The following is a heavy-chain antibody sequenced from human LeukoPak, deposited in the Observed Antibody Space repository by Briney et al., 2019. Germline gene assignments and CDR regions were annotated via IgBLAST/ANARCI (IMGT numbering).Heavy chain of an antibody. J-gene: IGHJ4*02. V-gene: IGHV3-53*01. CDR3: ARFYSPRDY. CDR1: GFTVSRYY. CDR2: IYSGGAT. D-gene: IGHD4-11*01. Sequence: GGSLRLSCAASGFTVSRYYMTWVRQAPGKGLEWVSVIYSGGATYYADSVKGRFTISRDNAKNSLYLQMNSLRAEDTALYHCARFYSPRDYWGQGTLVTVSS.